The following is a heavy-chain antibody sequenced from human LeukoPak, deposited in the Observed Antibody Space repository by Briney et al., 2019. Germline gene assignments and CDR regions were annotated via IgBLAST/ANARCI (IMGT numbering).Heavy chain of an antibody. CDR3: ARKSLALSWFDL. Sequence: SETLSLTCTVSGGSISSYYWSWIRQPPGKGLEWIGYIYYSGSTNYNPSLKSRVTISVDTSKNQFSLTLSSVTAADTAVYYCARKSLALSWFDLWGQGTLVTVSS. CDR2: IYYSGST. V-gene: IGHV4-59*12. J-gene: IGHJ5*02. CDR1: GGSISSYY.